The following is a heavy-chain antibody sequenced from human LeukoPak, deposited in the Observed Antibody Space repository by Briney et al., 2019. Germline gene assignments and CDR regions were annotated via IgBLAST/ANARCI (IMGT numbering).Heavy chain of an antibody. CDR2: ISGSGGST. CDR1: GFTFSSYA. D-gene: IGHD3-10*01. J-gene: IGHJ4*02. V-gene: IGHV3-23*01. Sequence: GGSLRLSCAASGFTFSSYAMSWVRQAPGKGLEWVSAISGSGGSTYYADSVKGRFTISRDNSKNTLYLQMNSLRAEDTAVYYCAKTRMGYYGSGSYYNGLNFDYWGQGTLVTVSS. CDR3: AKTRMGYYGSGSYYNGLNFDY.